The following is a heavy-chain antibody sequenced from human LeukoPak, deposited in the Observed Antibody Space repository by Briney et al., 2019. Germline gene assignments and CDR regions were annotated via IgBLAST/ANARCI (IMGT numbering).Heavy chain of an antibody. J-gene: IGHJ4*02. CDR1: GGTFSSYA. Sequence: SVKVSCKASGGTFSSYAISWVRQAPGQGLEWMGGIIPIFGTANYAQKFQGRVTITADKSTSTAYMELSSLRSEDTAVYYCASGRTDIVVVPATLRNYYFDYWGQGTLVTVSS. V-gene: IGHV1-69*06. CDR2: IIPIFGTA. CDR3: ASGRTDIVVVPATLRNYYFDY. D-gene: IGHD2-2*01.